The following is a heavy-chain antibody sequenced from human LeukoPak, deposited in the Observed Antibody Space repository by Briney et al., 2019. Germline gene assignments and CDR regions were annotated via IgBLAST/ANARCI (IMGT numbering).Heavy chain of an antibody. J-gene: IGHJ5*02. CDR3: ARRDYDSSGYYYGSYNWFDP. CDR2: IDPSDSYT. CDR1: GYSFTSYW. Sequence: GGSLRLSCKGSGYSFTSYWISWVRQMPGKGLEWMGRIDPSDSYTNYSPSFQGHVTISADKSISTAYLQWSSLKASDTAMCYCARRDYDSSGYYYGSYNWFDPWGQGTLVTVSS. V-gene: IGHV5-10-1*01. D-gene: IGHD3-22*01.